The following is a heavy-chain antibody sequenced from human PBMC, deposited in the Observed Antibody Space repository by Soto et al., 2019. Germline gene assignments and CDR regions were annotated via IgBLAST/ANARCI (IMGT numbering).Heavy chain of an antibody. D-gene: IGHD7-27*01. J-gene: IGHJ2*01. CDR1: GFTFSSYS. CDR2: ISSSSGTM. CDR3: AELGPAGPWYFDL. Sequence: PGGSLRLSCAVSGFTFSSYSMNWVRQAPGKGLEWVSYISSSSGTMYYADSVQGRFTISRDNAKNSLYLQMNSLRAEDTAVYYCAELGPAGPWYFDLWGRGTLVTVSS. V-gene: IGHV3-48*01.